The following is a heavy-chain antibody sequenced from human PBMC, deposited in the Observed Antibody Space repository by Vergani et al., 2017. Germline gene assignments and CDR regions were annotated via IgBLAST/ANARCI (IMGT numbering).Heavy chain of an antibody. CDR2: ITPFNGNT. D-gene: IGHD2-2*01. CDR1: GYTFTYRY. V-gene: IGHV1-45*02. J-gene: IGHJ5*02. CDR3: ALAESSTSCINSVCITPETGSWFDP. Sequence: QMQLVQSGAEVKKTGSSVKVSCKASGYTFTYRYLHWVRQAPGQALEWMGWITPFNGNTNYAQKFQDRVTITRDRSMSTAYMELSSLRSEDTAMYYCALAESSTSCINSVCITPETGSWFDPWSQGTLVTVYS.